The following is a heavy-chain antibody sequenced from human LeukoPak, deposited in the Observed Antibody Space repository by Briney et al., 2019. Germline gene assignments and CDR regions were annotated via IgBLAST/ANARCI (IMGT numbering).Heavy chain of an antibody. CDR1: GFTFSSYA. D-gene: IGHD1-26*01. CDR3: AKDTGEVLLAFDY. CDR2: ISGSGGST. V-gene: IGHV3-23*01. J-gene: IGHJ4*02. Sequence: GGSLRLSCAASGFTFSSYAMSWVRQAPGKGLEWVSAISGSGGSTYYADSVKGRFTISRDNSKNTLYLQMNSRRAEDTAVYYCAKDTGEVLLAFDYWGQGTLVTVSS.